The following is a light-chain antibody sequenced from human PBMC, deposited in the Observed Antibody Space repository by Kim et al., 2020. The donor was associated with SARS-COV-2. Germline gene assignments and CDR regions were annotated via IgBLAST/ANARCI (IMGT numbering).Light chain of an antibody. CDR2: WAS. Sequence: RATINCKSSQSVLYSSNNKNYLACYQQKPGQPPNLLIYWASTRESGVPDRFSGSGSGTDFTLTISSLQAEDVAVYYCQQYYSTPYSFGQGTKLEI. J-gene: IGKJ2*03. CDR3: QQYYSTPYS. V-gene: IGKV4-1*01. CDR1: QSVLYSSNNKNY.